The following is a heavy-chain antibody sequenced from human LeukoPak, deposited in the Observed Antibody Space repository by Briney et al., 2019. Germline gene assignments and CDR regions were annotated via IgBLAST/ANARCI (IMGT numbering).Heavy chain of an antibody. V-gene: IGHV3-9*03. CDR2: FSSNSGSM. D-gene: IGHD6-13*01. CDR3: AKDAYSASPRGYYMDV. CDR1: GFSFDDYA. Sequence: GGSLRLSCAASGFSFDDYAMHWVRQVPGKGLEWVSGFSSNSGSMGYADSVKGRFTISRDNAKNSLYLQMNSLRAEDMGLYYCAKDAYSASPRGYYMDVWGKGTTVTVSS. J-gene: IGHJ6*03.